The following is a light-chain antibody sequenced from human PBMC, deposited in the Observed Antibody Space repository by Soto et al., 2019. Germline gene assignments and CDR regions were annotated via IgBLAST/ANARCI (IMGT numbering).Light chain of an antibody. J-gene: IGLJ3*02. CDR3: SSDTTISTLEV. CDR2: EVS. Sequence: QSVLTQPASVSGSPGQSITISCTGTSSDVGGYNYVSWYQQHPGKAPKLMIYEVSNRPSGVSNRFSGSKSGNTASLTISGLQAEDEADYYCSSDTTISTLEVFGGGTKVTVL. V-gene: IGLV2-14*01. CDR1: SSDVGGYNY.